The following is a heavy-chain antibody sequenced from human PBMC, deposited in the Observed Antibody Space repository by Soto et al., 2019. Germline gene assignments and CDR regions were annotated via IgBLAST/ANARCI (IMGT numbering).Heavy chain of an antibody. D-gene: IGHD1-20*01. CDR3: AKEITRMGFYGLDV. CDR2: ISYGGGST. J-gene: IGHJ6*02. CDR1: GFTFGDYA. V-gene: IGHV3-23*01. Sequence: GGSLRLSCAASGFTFGDYAMIWVRQAPGKGLEWVSSISYGGGSTFYADSVKGRFTISRDNSKKSLYLQVNSLRAEDTTIYYCAKEITRMGFYGLDVWGQGTTVTVSS.